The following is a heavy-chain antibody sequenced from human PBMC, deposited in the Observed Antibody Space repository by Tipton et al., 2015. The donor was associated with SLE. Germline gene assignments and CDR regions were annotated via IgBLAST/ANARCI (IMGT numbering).Heavy chain of an antibody. Sequence: TLSLTCAVYGGSFSGYYWSWIRQPPGKGLEWIGEISHSGYTNYHPSLKSRVTISVDTSKKQFSLKLSSVTAADTAAYYCARLVGNWYRFDYWGQGTLVTVSS. CDR3: ARLVGNWYRFDY. D-gene: IGHD6-13*01. V-gene: IGHV4-34*01. CDR2: ISHSGYT. J-gene: IGHJ4*02. CDR1: GGSFSGYY.